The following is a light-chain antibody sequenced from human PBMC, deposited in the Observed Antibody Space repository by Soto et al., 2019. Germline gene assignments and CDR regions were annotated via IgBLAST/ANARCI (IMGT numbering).Light chain of an antibody. V-gene: IGLV3-21*02. CDR3: QVWDSSSGVI. J-gene: IGLJ2*01. CDR2: DDR. Sequence: SYELTQPPSVSAAPGQTASITCGGNNIGSKSVHWYQQKPGQAPVLVIYDDRDRPSGIPERFSGSNSGNTATLTISRVEAGDEADYFCQVWDSSSGVIFGGGTKVTVL. CDR1: NIGSKS.